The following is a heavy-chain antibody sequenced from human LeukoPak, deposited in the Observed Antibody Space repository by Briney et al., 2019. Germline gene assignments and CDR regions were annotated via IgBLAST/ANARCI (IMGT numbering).Heavy chain of an antibody. CDR1: GGSIGSYY. V-gene: IGHV4-4*07. CDR2: IYTSGGT. J-gene: IGHJ4*02. Sequence: SETLSLTCTVSGGSIGSYYWSWIRQPAGKGLEWIGRIYTSGGTVYNPSLRSRVTMSVDTSKNQFSLKLSSVTAADTAVYYCARGVFYYDTSGRGYYFDYWGQGTLVTVSS. CDR3: ARGVFYYDTSGRGYYFDY. D-gene: IGHD3-22*01.